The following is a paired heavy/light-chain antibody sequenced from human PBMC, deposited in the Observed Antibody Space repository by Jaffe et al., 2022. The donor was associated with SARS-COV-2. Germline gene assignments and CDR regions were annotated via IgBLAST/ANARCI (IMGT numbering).Heavy chain of an antibody. J-gene: IGHJ4*02. CDR2: INNDGSST. Sequence: EVQLVESGGVLVQPGGSLRLSCAVSGFTFSNYWMHWVRQAPGKGLVWVSRINNDGSSTSYAGSVKGRFTVSRDNAKNTLYLQMNSLRAEDTAVYYCASDVISCTGGHCSLEYWGQGTLVTVSS. CDR1: GFTFSNYW. CDR3: ASDVISCTGGHCSLEY. V-gene: IGHV3-74*01. D-gene: IGHD2-8*02.
Light chain of an antibody. CDR2: AAS. J-gene: IGKJ2*01. V-gene: IGKV1-39*01. CDR1: QNIRNY. Sequence: DIQMTQSPSSLSASVGDRVTITCRASQNIRNYLNWYQQKPGKAPKLLIQAASSLQSGVPPRISGSGSGTDFILTISSLQSEDSATYYCQQSYSTPYTFGQGTKLEIK. CDR3: QQSYSTPYT.